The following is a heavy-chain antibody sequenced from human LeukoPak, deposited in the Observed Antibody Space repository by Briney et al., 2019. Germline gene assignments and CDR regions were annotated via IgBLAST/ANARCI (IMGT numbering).Heavy chain of an antibody. CDR2: IYYSGST. D-gene: IGHD1-26*01. Sequence: SETLSLTCTVSGGSISSSSYYWGWIRQPPGKGLEWIGSIYYSGSTYYNPSLKSRVTISVDTSKNQFPLKLSSVTAADTAVYYCAEGLVGALELDAFDIWGQGTMVTVSS. CDR1: GGSISSSSYY. V-gene: IGHV4-39*01. CDR3: AEGLVGALELDAFDI. J-gene: IGHJ3*02.